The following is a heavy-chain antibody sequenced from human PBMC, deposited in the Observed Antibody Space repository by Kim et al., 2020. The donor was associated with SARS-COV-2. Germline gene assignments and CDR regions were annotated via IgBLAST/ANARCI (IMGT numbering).Heavy chain of an antibody. CDR1: GFTFSSYA. CDR2: ISGSGGST. Sequence: GGSLRLSCAASGFTFSSYAMSWVRQAPGKGLEWVSAISGSGGSTYYADSVKGRFTISRDNSKNTLYLQMNSMRAEDTAVYYCAKGPFVYRGGDILTGYYIPFDYWGQGTLVTVSS. J-gene: IGHJ4*02. CDR3: AKGPFVYRGGDILTGYYIPFDY. D-gene: IGHD3-9*01. V-gene: IGHV3-23*01.